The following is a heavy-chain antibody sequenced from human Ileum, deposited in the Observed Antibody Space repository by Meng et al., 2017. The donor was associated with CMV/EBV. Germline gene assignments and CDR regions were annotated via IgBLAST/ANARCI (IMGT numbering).Heavy chain of an antibody. Sequence: VQLLRWGESPLKPSEALPLTCSISGGSITSYYWSWIRQPAGKGLEWIGRIYVSGSTNYNPSLKSRVTMSVDTSKNQFSLKLSSVTAADTAIYYCAKGTGVTDPFDYWGQGTLVTVSS. J-gene: IGHJ4*02. CDR1: GGSITSYY. D-gene: IGHD1-14*01. V-gene: IGHV4-4*07. CDR2: IYVSGST. CDR3: AKGTGVTDPFDY.